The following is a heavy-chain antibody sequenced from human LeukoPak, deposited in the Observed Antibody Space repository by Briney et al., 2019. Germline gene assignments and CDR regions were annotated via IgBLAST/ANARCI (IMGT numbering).Heavy chain of an antibody. V-gene: IGHV3-64*01. CDR3: ARGTSSITIFGVDTYYFDY. CDR2: ISSNGGST. CDR1: GFTFSSYA. Sequence: PGRSLRLSCAASGFTFSSYAMHWVRQAPGKGLEYVSAISSNGGSTYYANSVKGRFTISRDNSKNTLYLQMGSLRAEDMAVYYCARGTSSITIFGVDTYYFDYWGQGTLVTVSS. J-gene: IGHJ4*02. D-gene: IGHD3-3*01.